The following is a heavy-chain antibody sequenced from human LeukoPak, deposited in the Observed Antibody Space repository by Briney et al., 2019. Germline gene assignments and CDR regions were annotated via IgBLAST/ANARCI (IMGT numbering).Heavy chain of an antibody. J-gene: IGHJ4*02. CDR2: IKSKTDGGTT. CDR1: GFTFSSYS. V-gene: IGHV3-15*01. CDR3: TTEMYVGGSYYFDY. D-gene: IGHD1-26*01. Sequence: GGSLRLSCAASGFTFSSYSMNWVRQAPGKGLEWVGRIKSKTDGGTTDYAAPVKGRFTISRDDSKNTLYLQMNSLKTEDTAVYYCTTEMYVGGSYYFDYWGQGTLVTVSS.